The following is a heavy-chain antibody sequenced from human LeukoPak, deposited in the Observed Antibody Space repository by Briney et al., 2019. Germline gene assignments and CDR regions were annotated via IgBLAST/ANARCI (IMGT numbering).Heavy chain of an antibody. CDR3: ARDPRIAVT. CDR2: ISSSSYI. J-gene: IGHJ4*02. Sequence: GGSLRLSCAASEFTFSSYAMSWVRQAPGKGLEWVSSISSSSYIYYADSVKGRFTISRDNAKNSLYLQMNSLRAEDTAVYYCARDPRIAVTWGQGTLVTVSS. CDR1: EFTFSSYA. D-gene: IGHD6-19*01. V-gene: IGHV3-21*01.